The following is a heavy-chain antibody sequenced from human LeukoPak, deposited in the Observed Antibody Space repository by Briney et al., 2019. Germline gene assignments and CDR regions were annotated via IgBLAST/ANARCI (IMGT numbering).Heavy chain of an antibody. J-gene: IGHJ4*02. CDR2: INSDGSRT. Sequence: GGSLRLSCAASGFTFSSYWMHWVRQAPGKGLVWVSRINSDGSRTSYADSVKGRFTISRDNAKHTLYLQMNSLRAEDTAVYYCARQGTIAAAEIDYWGQGTLVTVSS. CDR1: GFTFSSYW. CDR3: ARQGTIAAAEIDY. D-gene: IGHD6-13*01. V-gene: IGHV3-74*01.